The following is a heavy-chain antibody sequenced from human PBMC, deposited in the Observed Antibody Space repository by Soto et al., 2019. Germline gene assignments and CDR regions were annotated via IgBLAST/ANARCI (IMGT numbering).Heavy chain of an antibody. V-gene: IGHV3-30*18. CDR1: GFDFSIYG. J-gene: IGHJ4*02. Sequence: QVQLVESGGGVVEPGRSLRLSCAASGFDFSIYGMHWVRQAPGKGLDGVAFISYDGSNKYYADYVKGRFTVSRDSAKNTLYLQMNSLRPEDTAVYYCAKDGVVSKGSFYCDFWGQGTLVTVSS. CDR3: AKDGVVSKGSFYCDF. CDR2: ISYDGSNK. D-gene: IGHD2-21*01.